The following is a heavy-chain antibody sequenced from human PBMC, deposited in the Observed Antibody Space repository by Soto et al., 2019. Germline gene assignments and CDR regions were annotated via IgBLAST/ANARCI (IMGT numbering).Heavy chain of an antibody. CDR2: INHGGGT. Sequence: QVQLQQWGAGLLKPSETLSLTCAVSGGSLSGYYWNWIRQPPGKGLEWIGEINHGGGTDHNPSLKSRVTISLETSKTQFSLKLNSVSAADTAVYYCARGQSSGSYYAEVGFDLWGQGTMVTVSS. CDR3: ARGQSSGSYYAEVGFDL. V-gene: IGHV4-34*02. D-gene: IGHD1-26*01. J-gene: IGHJ3*01. CDR1: GGSLSGYY.